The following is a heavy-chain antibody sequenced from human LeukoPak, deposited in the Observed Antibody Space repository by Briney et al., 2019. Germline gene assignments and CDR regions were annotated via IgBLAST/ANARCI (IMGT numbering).Heavy chain of an antibody. D-gene: IGHD6-13*01. CDR1: GFTFSSYA. V-gene: IGHV3-23*01. CDR2: ISGSGGST. Sequence: GGSLRLSCAASGFTFSSYAMSWVRQAPGKGLEWVSAISGSGGSTYYADSVKGRFTISRDNSKNTLYLQMNSLRAEDTAVYYCAKDGLGGSSWYDDAFDIWGQGTMVTVSS. CDR3: AKDGLGGSSWYDDAFDI. J-gene: IGHJ3*02.